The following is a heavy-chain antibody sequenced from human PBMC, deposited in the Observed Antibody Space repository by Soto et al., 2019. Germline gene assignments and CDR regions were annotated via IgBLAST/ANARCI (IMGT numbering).Heavy chain of an antibody. D-gene: IGHD3-3*01. J-gene: IGHJ6*03. CDR2: ITRTGSTI. V-gene: IGHV3-11*01. CDR1: GFTFSDYS. CDR3: ARDTMTASLGYYYYMDV. Sequence: PGGSLRLSCAASGFTFSDYSMSWIRQAPGKGLEWISDITRTGSTIYYAGSVKGRFTVSRDNAKNSLYLQMNSLRAEDTAVYYCARDTMTASLGYYYYMDVWGKGTTVTVSS.